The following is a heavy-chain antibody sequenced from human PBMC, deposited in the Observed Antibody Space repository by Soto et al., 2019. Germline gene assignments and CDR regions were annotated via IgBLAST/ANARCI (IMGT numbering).Heavy chain of an antibody. CDR1: GFTFNNYA. CDR2: ISGSGENT. J-gene: IGHJ4*02. V-gene: IGHV3-23*01. CDR3: AKDYGVRRIMTKLFDS. D-gene: IGHD3-10*01. Sequence: EVQLLESGGGLVQPGGSRRISCTASGFTFNNYAMAWVRHAPGKGLEWVPGISGSGENTNYADSVKGRFTISRDNSKNTLYLQMKRLRAEDTALYYCAKDYGVRRIMTKLFDSWGQGTLVTVSS.